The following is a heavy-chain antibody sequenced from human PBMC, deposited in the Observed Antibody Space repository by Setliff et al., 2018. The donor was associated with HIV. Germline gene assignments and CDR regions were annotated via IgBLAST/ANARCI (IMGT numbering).Heavy chain of an antibody. Sequence: SETLSLTCAVSGGSISNYYWSWIRQPPGKGLEWIGYISSSGRTSYNPSLKSRVTMSLDTSKNQYSLKVNSVTAADTAVYYCARETSSSWFDYWGQGSLVTVSS. CDR3: ARETSSSWFDY. CDR2: ISSSGRT. J-gene: IGHJ4*02. V-gene: IGHV4-4*08. CDR1: GGSISNYY. D-gene: IGHD6-13*01.